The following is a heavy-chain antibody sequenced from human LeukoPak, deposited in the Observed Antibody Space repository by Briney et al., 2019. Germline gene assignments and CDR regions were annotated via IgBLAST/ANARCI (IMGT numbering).Heavy chain of an antibody. CDR2: ISSGGGIT. V-gene: IGHV3-43*01. J-gene: IGHJ4*02. Sequence: GGSLTLSCAASGFTFHDYGMQWVRQAPGKGLEWVSVISSGGGITYYVDSVKGRFTISRDNNNNFLYLQMNRLRSEDTALYYCTKRGNVHYFESWGQGTLVSVSS. CDR1: GFTFHDYG. CDR3: TKRGNVHYFES.